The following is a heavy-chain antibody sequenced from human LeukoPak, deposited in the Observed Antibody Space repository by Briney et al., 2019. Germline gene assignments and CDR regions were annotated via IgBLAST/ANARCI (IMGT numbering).Heavy chain of an antibody. CDR2: ISSSSSYI. CDR1: GFTFSSYS. D-gene: IGHD3-22*01. Sequence: GGSLRLSCAASGFTFSSYSMNWARQAPGKGLEWVSSISSSSSYIYYADSVKGRFTISRDNSKNTLYLQMNSLRAEDTAVYYCAKVLDGTGYWNYYFDSWGQGTLVTVSS. J-gene: IGHJ4*02. CDR3: AKVLDGTGYWNYYFDS. V-gene: IGHV3-21*04.